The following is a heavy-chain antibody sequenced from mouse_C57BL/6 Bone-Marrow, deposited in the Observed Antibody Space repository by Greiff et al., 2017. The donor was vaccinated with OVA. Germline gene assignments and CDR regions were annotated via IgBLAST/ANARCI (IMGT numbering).Heavy chain of an antibody. V-gene: IGHV5-17*01. CDR3: ASCCYYRAGFAD. D-gene: IGHD2-3*01. Sequence: EVHLVESGGGLVKPGGSLKLSCAASGFTFSDYGMHWVRQAPEKGLEWVAYISSGSSTIYYADTVKGRFTIARDNAKSTLFMQMTSLRSEDSAMYYCASCCYYRAGFADWGKGTLVTVSA. CDR2: ISSGSSTI. CDR1: GFTFSDYG. J-gene: IGHJ3*01.